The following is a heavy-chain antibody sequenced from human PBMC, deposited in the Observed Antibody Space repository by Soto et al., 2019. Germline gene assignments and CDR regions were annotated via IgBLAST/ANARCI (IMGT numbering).Heavy chain of an antibody. CDR2: VYYTGDS. J-gene: IGHJ6*02. Sequence: PSETLSLTCAVSGGSISTSTYYWGWIRQSPGKGLEWIGSVYYTGDSYYNPSLRSRVTISIDTSKNQFSLKLSSVTAADTAVYYCARGSSIAGLYYGMDVWGRGTTVTVSS. D-gene: IGHD6-6*01. V-gene: IGHV4-39*07. CDR3: ARGSSIAGLYYGMDV. CDR1: GGSISTSTYY.